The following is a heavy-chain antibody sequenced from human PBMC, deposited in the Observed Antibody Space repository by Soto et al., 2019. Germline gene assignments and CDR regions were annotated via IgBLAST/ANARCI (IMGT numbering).Heavy chain of an antibody. CDR1: CLNVNSYT. D-gene: IGHD3-10*01. CDR3: ARVGAYFGEFDYFDY. J-gene: IGHJ4*02. CDR2: ISRFIDRT. V-gene: IGHV3-21*06. Sequence: GALTLSSSASCLNVNSYTMNWVRQAPGKGLEWVSSISRFIDRTYYADSVKGRFAIFRANAENSVYLQVNSLRAEDTAVYYCARVGAYFGEFDYFDYWGQGTSVTVSS.